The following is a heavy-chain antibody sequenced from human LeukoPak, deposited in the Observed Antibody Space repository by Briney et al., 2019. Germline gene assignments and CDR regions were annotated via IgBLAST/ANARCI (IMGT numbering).Heavy chain of an antibody. CDR3: ARVAEGAKWYFDL. Sequence: PSETLSLTCTVSGGSISSGGYYWSWIRQHPGKGLEWIGYIYYSGSTYYNPPLKSRVTISVDTSKNQFSLKLSSVTAADTAVYYCARVAEGAKWYFDLWGRGTLVTVSS. J-gene: IGHJ2*01. V-gene: IGHV4-31*03. CDR2: IYYSGST. D-gene: IGHD1-14*01. CDR1: GGSISSGGYY.